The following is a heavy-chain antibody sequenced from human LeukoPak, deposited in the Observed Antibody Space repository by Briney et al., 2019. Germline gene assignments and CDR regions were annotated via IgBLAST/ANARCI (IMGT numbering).Heavy chain of an antibody. J-gene: IGHJ4*02. CDR2: ISNDGDT. CDR3: AGDKTTGGWYEFDY. D-gene: IGHD6-19*01. V-gene: IGHV3-53*01. CDR1: GFTVSSNY. Sequence: GSLRLSCAASGFTVSSNYMSWVRQGPGKGLQCVSVISNDGDTYYADSVKGRFTITRDTSKNTVSLQMNSLRAEDTAVYYCAGDKTTGGWYEFDYWGQGTLVTVSS.